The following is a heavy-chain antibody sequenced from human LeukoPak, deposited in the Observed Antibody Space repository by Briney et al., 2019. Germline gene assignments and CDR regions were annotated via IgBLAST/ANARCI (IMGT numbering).Heavy chain of an antibody. CDR1: GFTVSSNY. J-gene: IGHJ4*02. CDR2: FYSGGNT. CDR3: ARDYYGSGRLDY. Sequence: GGSLRLPCAASGFTVSSNYVSWVRQAPGKGLEWLSVFYSGGNTYYADSVKGRFTISRDNSKNTLYLQMNSLRAEDTAVYYCARDYYGSGRLDYWGQGTLVTVSS. D-gene: IGHD3-10*01. V-gene: IGHV3-53*01.